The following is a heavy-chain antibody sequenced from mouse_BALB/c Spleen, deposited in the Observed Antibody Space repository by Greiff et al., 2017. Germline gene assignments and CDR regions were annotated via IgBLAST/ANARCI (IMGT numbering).Heavy chain of an antibody. CDR1: GYAFSSSW. V-gene: IGHV1-82*01. D-gene: IGHD4-1*01. CDR3: ASGLTGTGDYFDY. Sequence: QVQLKQSGPELVKPGASVKISCKASGYAFSSSWMNWVKQRPGQGLEWIGRIYPGDGDTNYNGKFKGKATLTADKSSSTAYMQLSSLTSVDSAVYFCASGLTGTGDYFDYWGQGTTLTVSS. J-gene: IGHJ2*01. CDR2: IYPGDGDT.